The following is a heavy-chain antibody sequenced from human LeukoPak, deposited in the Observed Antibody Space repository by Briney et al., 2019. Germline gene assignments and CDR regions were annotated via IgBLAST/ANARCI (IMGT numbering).Heavy chain of an antibody. CDR3: AREYYYDSSGYDY. J-gene: IGHJ4*02. Sequence: SETLSLTCAVYGGSFSGYYWSWIRQPPGKGLEWIGEINHSGSTNYNPSLKSRVTISVDTSKNQFSLKLSSVTAADTAVYYCAREYYYDSSGYDYWGQGTLVTVSS. D-gene: IGHD3-22*01. V-gene: IGHV4-34*01. CDR2: INHSGST. CDR1: GGSFSGYY.